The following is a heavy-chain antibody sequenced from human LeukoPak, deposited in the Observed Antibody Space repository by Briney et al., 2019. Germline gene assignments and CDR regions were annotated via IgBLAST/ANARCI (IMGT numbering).Heavy chain of an antibody. V-gene: IGHV4-59*01. CDR3: ARDRRIAAAGTNYYYYYYMDV. Sequence: SETLSLTCTVSGGSISSYYWSWIRQPPGKGLEWIGYIYYSGSTNYNPSLKSRVTISVDTSKNQFSLKLSSVTAADTAVYYCARDRRIAAAGTNYYYYYYMDVWGKGTMVTVSS. J-gene: IGHJ6*03. CDR1: GGSISSYY. CDR2: IYYSGST. D-gene: IGHD6-13*01.